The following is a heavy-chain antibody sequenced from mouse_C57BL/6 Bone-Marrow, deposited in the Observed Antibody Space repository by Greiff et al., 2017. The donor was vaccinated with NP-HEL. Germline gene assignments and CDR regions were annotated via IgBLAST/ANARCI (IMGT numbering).Heavy chain of an antibody. CDR1: GYAFTNYL. CDR3: ATPYNNYYAVDD. CDR2: INPGSGGT. Sequence: VQLQQSGAELVRPGTSVKVSCKASGYAFTNYLIEWVKQRPGQGLEWIGVINPGSGGTNYNEKFKGKATLTADKSSSTAYMQLSSLTSEDSAVYFCATPYNNYYAVDDWGQGTSVTVSS. D-gene: IGHD1-3*01. J-gene: IGHJ4*01. V-gene: IGHV1-54*01.